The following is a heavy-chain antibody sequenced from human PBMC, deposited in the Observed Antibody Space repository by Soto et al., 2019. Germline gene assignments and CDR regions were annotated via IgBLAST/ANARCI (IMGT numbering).Heavy chain of an antibody. D-gene: IGHD3-10*01. CDR2: IYYSGST. Sequence: QVQLQESGPGLVKSSQTLSLTCTVSGGSISSDGNYWSLIRQHPGKGLEWIGYIYYSGSTYYNPSLKSRVTISVDTSKNQFSLKLNSVTAADTAVYYCARARMVRVIIYYYGMDVWGQGTTVTVSS. J-gene: IGHJ6*02. CDR1: GGSISSDGNY. CDR3: ARARMVRVIIYYYGMDV. V-gene: IGHV4-31*03.